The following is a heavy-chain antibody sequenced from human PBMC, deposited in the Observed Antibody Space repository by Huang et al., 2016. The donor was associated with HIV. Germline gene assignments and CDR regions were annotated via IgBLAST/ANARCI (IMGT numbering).Heavy chain of an antibody. Sequence: QVHLVESGGGVVQPGRFLRLSCAASGFTFSGYGMHLVRQAPGKGLEWLAVITFDGHNKYYSVSVRVCVTVSRVNSQITVSLQMNTLRAEDTAVYYCAKDNDLYYFDYWGQGTLVTVSS. CDR2: ITFDGHNK. V-gene: IGHV3-30*18. J-gene: IGHJ4*02. CDR1: GFTFSGYG. D-gene: IGHD1-1*01. CDR3: AKDNDLYYFDY.